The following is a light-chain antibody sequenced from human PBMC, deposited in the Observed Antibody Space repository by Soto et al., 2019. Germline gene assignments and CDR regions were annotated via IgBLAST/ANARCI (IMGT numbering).Light chain of an antibody. CDR1: SSDVGGYNY. V-gene: IGLV2-14*01. CDR2: DVS. Sequence: QSVLTQPASVSASPGQSIAISCTGSSSDVGGYNYVSWYQQHPGKAPKLMIYDVSNRPSGVSNRFSGSKSGNTASLTISGLQAEDEADYYCSPYTSSTTYVFGAGTKVTVL. CDR3: SPYTSSTTYV. J-gene: IGLJ1*01.